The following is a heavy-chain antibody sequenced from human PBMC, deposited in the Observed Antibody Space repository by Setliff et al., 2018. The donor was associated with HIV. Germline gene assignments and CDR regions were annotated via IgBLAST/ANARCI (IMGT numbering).Heavy chain of an antibody. CDR2: ISGSGGST. J-gene: IGHJ4*02. CDR1: GLSFSSYV. Sequence: PGGSLRLSCAASGLSFSSYVMSWVRQAPGKGLEWVSGISGSGGSTYYADSVKGRFTISRDNSKNKVYLQMNNLRAEDTAVYYCATDSSGYYLGGFDYWGQGTLVTVSS. CDR3: ATDSSGYYLGGFDY. V-gene: IGHV3-23*01. D-gene: IGHD3-22*01.